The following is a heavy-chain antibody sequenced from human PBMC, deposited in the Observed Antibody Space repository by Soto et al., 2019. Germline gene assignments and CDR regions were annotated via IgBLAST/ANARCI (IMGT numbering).Heavy chain of an antibody. D-gene: IGHD6-19*01. J-gene: IGHJ6*03. CDR3: ARLAVVGGNYYYYMDV. CDR2: IYYSGST. Sequence: SETLSLTCTVSGGSISSSSYYWGWIRQPPGKGLEWIGSIYYSGSTYYNPSLKSRVTISVDTSKNQFSLKLSSVTAADTAVYYCARLAVVGGNYYYYMDVWGKGTTVTVSS. CDR1: GGSISSSSYY. V-gene: IGHV4-39*01.